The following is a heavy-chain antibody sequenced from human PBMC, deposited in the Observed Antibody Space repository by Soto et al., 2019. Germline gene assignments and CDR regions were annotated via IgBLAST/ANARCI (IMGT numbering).Heavy chain of an antibody. CDR1: GGSISSYY. CDR3: GWGPGYRTGWYPR. J-gene: IGHJ4*02. D-gene: IGHD6-19*01. V-gene: IGHV4-59*08. CDR2: IYYSGST. Sequence: SETLSLTCTVSGGSISSYYWSWIRQPPGKGLEWIGYIYYSGSTNYNPSLKSRVTISVDTSKNQFSLKLSSVTAADTAVYYCGWGPGYRTGWYPRWGQGTLVTVS.